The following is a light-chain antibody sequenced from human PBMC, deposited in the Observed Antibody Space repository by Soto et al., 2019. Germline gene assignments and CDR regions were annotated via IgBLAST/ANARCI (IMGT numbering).Light chain of an antibody. CDR2: EVS. V-gene: IGLV2-14*01. J-gene: IGLJ1*01. CDR1: SSDVGGYNY. CDR3: NSYTSSSTPDV. Sequence: QSALTQPASVSGSPGQSITISCTGTSSDVGGYNYVSWYQQHPGKAPKLIIYEVSNRPSGVSNRFSGSKSGNTASLTISGLQTVDEADYYCNSYTSSSTPDVFGTGTKLTVL.